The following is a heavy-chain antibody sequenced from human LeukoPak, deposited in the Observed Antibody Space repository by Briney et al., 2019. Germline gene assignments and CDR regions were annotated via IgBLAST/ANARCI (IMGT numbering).Heavy chain of an antibody. J-gene: IGHJ3*02. D-gene: IGHD3-9*01. CDR3: ARSSYYDILTGYRNLRGAFDI. Sequence: ASVKVSCKASGYTFTSYGISWVRQAPGQGLEWMGWISAYNGNTNYAQKLQGRVTMTTDTSTSTAYMELRSLRSDDTAVYYCARSSYYDILTGYRNLRGAFDIWGQGTMVTVSS. V-gene: IGHV1-18*01. CDR1: GYTFTSYG. CDR2: ISAYNGNT.